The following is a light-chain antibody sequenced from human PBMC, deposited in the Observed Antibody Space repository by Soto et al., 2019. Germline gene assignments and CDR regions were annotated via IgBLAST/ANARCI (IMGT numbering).Light chain of an antibody. J-gene: IGLJ1*01. CDR3: SSYTTGGSYV. CDR2: DVS. V-gene: IGLV2-14*01. CDR1: SRDVGGYNS. Sequence: QSVLTQPASVSGSPGRSIAISCTGTSRDVGGYNSVSWYQQQPGKVPKLMIYDVSNRPSGVSHRFSGSKSGNTASLTISGLQAEDEGDYYCSSYTTGGSYVFGTGTKLTVL.